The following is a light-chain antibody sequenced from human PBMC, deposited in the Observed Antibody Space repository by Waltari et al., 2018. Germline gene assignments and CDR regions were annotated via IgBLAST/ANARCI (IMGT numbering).Light chain of an antibody. CDR3: QQSYSTPWT. Sequence: DIQMTHSPSSLSASVGVRVTITCRASQSISSYLNWYQQKPGKAPKLLIYAASSLQSGVPSRFSGSGSGTDFTLTISSLQPEDFATYYCQQSYSTPWTFGQGTKVEIK. CDR2: AAS. CDR1: QSISSY. J-gene: IGKJ1*01. V-gene: IGKV1-39*01.